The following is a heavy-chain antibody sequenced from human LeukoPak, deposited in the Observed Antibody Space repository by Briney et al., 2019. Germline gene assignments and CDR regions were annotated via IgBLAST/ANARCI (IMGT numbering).Heavy chain of an antibody. CDR3: ARDHGRYCDFRDDY. CDR1: GYTFTGYY. J-gene: IGHJ4*02. D-gene: IGHD3-3*01. Sequence: ASVKVSCKASGYTFTGYYMHWVRQAPGQGLEWMGWINPNSGGTNYAQKFQGRVTMTRDTSISTAYMELSRLRSDDTAVYYCARDHGRYCDFRDDYWGQGTLVTVSS. CDR2: INPNSGGT. V-gene: IGHV1-2*02.